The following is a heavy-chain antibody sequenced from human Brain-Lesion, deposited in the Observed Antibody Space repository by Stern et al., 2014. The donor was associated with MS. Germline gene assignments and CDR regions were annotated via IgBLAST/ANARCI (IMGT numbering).Heavy chain of an antibody. D-gene: IGHD2-2*01. CDR1: GGSISSGGYY. J-gene: IGHJ6*02. CDR3: ARGRVVPGFQYYATDV. CDR2: ICSSGSP. V-gene: IGHV4-61*02. Sequence: VQLVESGPGLVKPSQTLSLSCTVSGGSISSGGYYWSWIRQPAGQGLEWIGRICSSGSPSYTPPLKSRVTISIDTSKNQFSLRLNSMTAADTAVYYCARGRVVPGFQYYATDVWGQGTTVIVSS.